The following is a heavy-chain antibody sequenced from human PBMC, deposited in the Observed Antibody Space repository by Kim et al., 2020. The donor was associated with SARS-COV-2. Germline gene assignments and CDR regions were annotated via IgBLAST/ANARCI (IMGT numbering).Heavy chain of an antibody. V-gene: IGHV3-15*01. Sequence: DDAAPVKGRFTISRDDSKNTLYLQMNSLKTEDTAVYYCTTGKWLSGFDYWGQGTLVTVSS. CDR3: TTGKWLSGFDY. D-gene: IGHD6-19*01. J-gene: IGHJ4*02.